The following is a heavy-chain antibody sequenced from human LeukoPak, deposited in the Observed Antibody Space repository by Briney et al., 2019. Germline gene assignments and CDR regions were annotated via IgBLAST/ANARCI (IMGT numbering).Heavy chain of an antibody. J-gene: IGHJ4*02. D-gene: IGHD6-6*01. CDR1: EFSFGSYA. V-gene: IGHV3-23*01. CDR3: ARHRSSWLIDY. Sequence: GGSLRLSCAASEFSFGSYAMSWVRQAPGKGLEWVSAISGSGGTTYYADSVRGRFTISRDNSKNTLYLQMNSLRAEDTAVYYCARHRSSWLIDYWGQGTLVTVSS. CDR2: ISGSGGTT.